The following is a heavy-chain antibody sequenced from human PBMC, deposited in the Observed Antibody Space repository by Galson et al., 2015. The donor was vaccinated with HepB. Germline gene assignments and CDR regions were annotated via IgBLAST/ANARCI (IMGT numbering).Heavy chain of an antibody. CDR3: ARSGVAASGTRYFQH. V-gene: IGHV1-18*01. J-gene: IGHJ1*01. D-gene: IGHD6-13*01. Sequence: SCKASGYAFTSYGISWVRQPPGQGLEWMGWISGYNGNTDHAQKLQGRVTMTTDTSTSTAYMELTNLRSDDTAVYYCARSGVAASGTRYFQHWGQGTLVTVSS. CDR1: GYAFTSYG. CDR2: ISGYNGNT.